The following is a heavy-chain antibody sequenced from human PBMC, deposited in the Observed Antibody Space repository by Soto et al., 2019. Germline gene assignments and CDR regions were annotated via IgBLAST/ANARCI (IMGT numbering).Heavy chain of an antibody. V-gene: IGHV3-23*01. CDR3: AKSPFYSNYGGVEIGPSRY. J-gene: IGHJ4*02. D-gene: IGHD4-4*01. CDR1: GFTFSSYA. Sequence: PGGSLRLSCAASGFTFSSYAMSWVRQAPGKGLEWVSAISGSGGSTYYADSVKGRFTISRDNSKNTLYLQMNSLRAEDTAVYYCAKSPFYSNYGGVEIGPSRYWGQGTLVTVSS. CDR2: ISGSGGST.